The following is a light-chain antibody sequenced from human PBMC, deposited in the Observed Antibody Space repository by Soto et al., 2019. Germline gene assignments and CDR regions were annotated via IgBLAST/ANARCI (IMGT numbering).Light chain of an antibody. CDR2: DAV. Sequence: IVLTQSPVTLSLSPGEGATLSCRASQSVTGTNLAWYQQRAGQAPRLLIYDAVRRATGIPDRFSGSGSGTDFTLTISRLEPEDFAVYYCQQYNNWPPFTFGPGTKVDIK. CDR1: QSVTGTN. J-gene: IGKJ3*01. V-gene: IGKV3D-20*02. CDR3: QQYNNWPPFT.